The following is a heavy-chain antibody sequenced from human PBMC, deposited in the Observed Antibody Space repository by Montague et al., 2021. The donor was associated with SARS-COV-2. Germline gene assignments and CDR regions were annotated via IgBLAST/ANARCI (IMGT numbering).Heavy chain of an antibody. CDR2: TDYSRGN. CDR1: GFSISSYF. Sequence: SETLSLTCTVSGFSISSYFWSSILQHPGRRLPWFVCTDYSRGNNYNPSLMNRLTILVDTSKNQFSLKLGSVTAADTAVYYCARASLGYCSGGRCYVGFDPWGQGTLVTVSS. J-gene: IGHJ5*02. V-gene: IGHV4-59*01. CDR3: ARASLGYCSGGRCYVGFDP. D-gene: IGHD2-15*01.